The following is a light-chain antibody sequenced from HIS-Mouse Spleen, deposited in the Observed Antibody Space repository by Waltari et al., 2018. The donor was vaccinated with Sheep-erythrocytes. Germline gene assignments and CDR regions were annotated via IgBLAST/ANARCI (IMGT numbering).Light chain of an antibody. Sequence: SALTQPPSVSGSPGHSVTISVTLTSTQVGGYNSVSWYQQHPGKAPKLMIYDVSKRPSGVPDRFSGSKSGNTASLTISGLQAEDEADYYCCSYAGSYNHVFATGTKVTVL. CDR3: CSYAGSYNHV. CDR2: DVS. J-gene: IGLJ1*01. CDR1: STQVGGYNS. V-gene: IGLV2-11*01.